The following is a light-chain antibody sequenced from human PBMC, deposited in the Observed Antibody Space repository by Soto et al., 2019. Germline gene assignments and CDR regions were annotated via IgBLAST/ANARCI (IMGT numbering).Light chain of an antibody. CDR3: QHFGSSPPVI. CDR2: SAS. J-gene: IGKJ5*01. CDR1: QIINSNY. V-gene: IGKV3-20*01. Sequence: EIVLMQSPGTLSLSPCERATLSFRPSQIINSNYFAWYQQKPGQAPRLLFYSASSRAAGIPDRFRGSGSGSEFSLTISGLEPEDFAVYFCQHFGSSPPVIFGQGTRLQIK.